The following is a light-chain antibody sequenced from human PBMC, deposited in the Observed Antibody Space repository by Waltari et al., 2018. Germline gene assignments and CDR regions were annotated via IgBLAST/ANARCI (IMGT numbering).Light chain of an antibody. V-gene: IGKV4-1*01. CDR2: WAS. CDR3: QQYSTSPPT. CDR1: QSVLERSNSKNS. Sequence: DIVMTQSPDSLAVSLGARASITCKSSQSVLERSNSKNSLAWYQQKPGQRPKLLIYWASARKSGVPDRFSGSGSGTDFTLIINSLQAEDVAVYCCQQYSTSPPTFGPGTRVDL. J-gene: IGKJ3*01.